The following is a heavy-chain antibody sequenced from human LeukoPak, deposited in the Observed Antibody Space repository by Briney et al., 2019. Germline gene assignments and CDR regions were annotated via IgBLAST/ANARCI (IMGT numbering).Heavy chain of an antibody. J-gene: IGHJ1*01. CDR3: ALVVITRRSAEYFQH. CDR1: GYSISSSNW. V-gene: IGHV4-28*01. Sequence: SDTLSLTCAVSGYSISSSNWWGWIRQPPGKGLEWIGNIYYSGSTYYNPSLKSRVTMSVDTSKNQFSLKLSSVTAVDTAVYYCALVVITRRSAEYFQHWGQGTLVTVSS. CDR2: IYYSGST. D-gene: IGHD3-22*01.